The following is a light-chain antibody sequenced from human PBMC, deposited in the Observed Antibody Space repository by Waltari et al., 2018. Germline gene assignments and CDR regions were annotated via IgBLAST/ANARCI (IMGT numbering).Light chain of an antibody. Sequence: EIVMTQSPATLSVSPGERATLSCRASQSVGSDLAWYQQKPGQAPRLLFYGASTRATGIPARFSGSGSGTDFTLSISSLQSEDFALYYCQQYNDWPKITFGQGTRLEIK. CDR3: QQYNDWPKIT. CDR1: QSVGSD. V-gene: IGKV3-15*01. J-gene: IGKJ5*01. CDR2: GAS.